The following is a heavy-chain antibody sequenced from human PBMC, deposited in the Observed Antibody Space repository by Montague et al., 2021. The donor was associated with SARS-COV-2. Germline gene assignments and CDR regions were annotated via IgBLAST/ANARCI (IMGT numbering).Heavy chain of an antibody. CDR1: GFTFRSYW. J-gene: IGHJ4*02. V-gene: IGHV3-74*01. CDR2: IKPDGTST. CDR3: VRPLWFGDSDYFFES. Sequence: LRLSCAASGFTFRSYWMHWVRQVPGRGPVWVSRIKPDGTSTNYAASVKGRFTISRDNAKNTLSLQMNNLRAEDTAVYYCVRPLWFGDSDYFFESWGQGTLVTVSS. D-gene: IGHD3-10*01.